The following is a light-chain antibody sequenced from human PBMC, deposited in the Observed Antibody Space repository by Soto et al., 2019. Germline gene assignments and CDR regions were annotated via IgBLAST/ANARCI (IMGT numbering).Light chain of an antibody. Sequence: EVVLTQSPAILSLSPGERATLSCRASQSVKSSLAWYQQKPGQPPRLLIYDASHRATGIPARFSGSWSGTDFTLTISSLEPEDVAVYFCQQRSNWPPVTFGGGTKVQI. V-gene: IGKV3-11*01. CDR1: QSVKSS. CDR3: QQRSNWPPVT. CDR2: DAS. J-gene: IGKJ4*01.